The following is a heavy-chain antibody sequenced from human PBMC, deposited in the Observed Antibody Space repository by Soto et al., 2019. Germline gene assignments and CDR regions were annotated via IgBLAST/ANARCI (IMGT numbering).Heavy chain of an antibody. CDR3: ARGLSIAAAGVAFDI. CDR1: GGSFSGYY. D-gene: IGHD6-13*01. V-gene: IGHV4-34*01. J-gene: IGHJ3*02. CDR2: INHSGST. Sequence: SETLSLTCAVYGGSFSGYYWSWIRQPPGKGLEWIGEINHSGSTNYNPSPKSRVTISVDTSKNQFSLKLSSVTAADTAVYYCARGLSIAAAGVAFDIWGQGTMVTVSS.